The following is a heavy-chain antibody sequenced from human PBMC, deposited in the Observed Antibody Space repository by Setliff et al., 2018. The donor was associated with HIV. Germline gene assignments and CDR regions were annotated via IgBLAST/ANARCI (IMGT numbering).Heavy chain of an antibody. CDR2: MYYSGST. J-gene: IGHJ6*03. CDR1: GGSISSSSYY. V-gene: IGHV4-39*01. Sequence: PSETLSLTCTVSGGSISSSSYYWGWVRQPPGKGLEWIGSMYYSGSTYYNPSLKSRVTISVDTSKNQFSLKLSSVTAADTAVYYCARQGGYSGYGFYYYYYMDVWGKGTTVTVSS. CDR3: ARQGGYSGYGFYYYYYMDV. D-gene: IGHD5-12*01.